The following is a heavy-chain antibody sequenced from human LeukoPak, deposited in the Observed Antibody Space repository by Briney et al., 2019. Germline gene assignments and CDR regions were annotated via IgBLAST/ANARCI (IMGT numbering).Heavy chain of an antibody. CDR2: INHSGST. CDR1: GGSFSGYY. J-gene: IGHJ4*02. V-gene: IGHV4-34*01. CDR3: ARGRRYWGFGGSCMDY. D-gene: IGHD1-26*01. Sequence: SETLSLTCAVYGGSFSGYYWSWIRQPPGKGLEWIGEINHSGSTNYNPSLKSRVTISVDTSKNQFSLKLSSVTAADTAVYYCARGRRYWGFGGSCMDYWGQGTLVTVSS.